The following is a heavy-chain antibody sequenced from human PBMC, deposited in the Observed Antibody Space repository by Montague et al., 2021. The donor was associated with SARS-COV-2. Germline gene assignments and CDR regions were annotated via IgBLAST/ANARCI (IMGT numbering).Heavy chain of an antibody. Sequence: SETLSLTCTVSVGSISNYYWTWIRQPPGKGLEWIGYIYDSGSANYNPSLKSRSTISVDTSNNQFSLRLSSVTAADTAVYYCARAYCGGDCHVGPWGQGILVTGSS. CDR1: VGSISNYY. CDR2: IYDSGSA. J-gene: IGHJ5*02. V-gene: IGHV4-59*01. CDR3: ARAYCGGDCHVGP. D-gene: IGHD2-21*02.